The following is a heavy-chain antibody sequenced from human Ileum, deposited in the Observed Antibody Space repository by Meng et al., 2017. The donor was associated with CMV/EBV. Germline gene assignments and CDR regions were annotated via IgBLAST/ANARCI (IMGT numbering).Heavy chain of an antibody. D-gene: IGHD3-10*01. CDR3: AREGTLSFSLDS. Sequence: GGSLSLSCGGSGFTFSNYPMHWVRQAPGKGLEWVAYISYNGGRTYDADSVKGWFTISRDNSKNTVYLQMNSLRADDTAVYYCAREGTLSFSLDSWGQGTLVTVSS. J-gene: IGHJ4*02. V-gene: IGHV3-30*04. CDR1: GFTFSNYP. CDR2: ISYNGGRT.